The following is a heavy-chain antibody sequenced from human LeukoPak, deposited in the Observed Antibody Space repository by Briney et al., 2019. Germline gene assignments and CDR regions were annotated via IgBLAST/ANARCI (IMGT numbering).Heavy chain of an antibody. Sequence: SETLSLTCTVSHYSSSSVYSWGWIRQPPGKGLDWIGSISYSGITYYNPSLKSRVTISVDTSNNQFSLKLSSVTAADTAVYYCVRVPTNTWHQFDYWGQGTLVTVSS. J-gene: IGHJ4*02. CDR1: HYSSSSVYS. V-gene: IGHV4-38-2*02. CDR2: ISYSGIT. CDR3: VRVPTNTWHQFDY.